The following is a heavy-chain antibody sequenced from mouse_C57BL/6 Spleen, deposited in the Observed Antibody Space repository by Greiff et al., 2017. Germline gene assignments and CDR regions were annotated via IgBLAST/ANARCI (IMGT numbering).Heavy chain of an antibody. D-gene: IGHD1-1*01. Sequence: EVKLMESGGGLVQPGGSLSLSCAASGFTFTDYYMSWVRQPPGKALEWLGFIRNKANGYTTEYSASEKGRFTISRDNSQSILYLQMNALRAEDSATYYCARSYYYGFYWYFDVWGTGTTVTVSS. J-gene: IGHJ1*03. V-gene: IGHV7-3*01. CDR3: ARSYYYGFYWYFDV. CDR1: GFTFTDYY. CDR2: IRNKANGYTT.